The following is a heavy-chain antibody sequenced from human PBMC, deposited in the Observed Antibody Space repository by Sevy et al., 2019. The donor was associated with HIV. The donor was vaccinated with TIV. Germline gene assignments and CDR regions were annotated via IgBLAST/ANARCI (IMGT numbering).Heavy chain of an antibody. CDR3: VRGSRLDY. V-gene: IGHV3-48*04. Sequence: GGSLRLSCAVSGFTFIRHSMNWVRQAPGKGVEWVAYISSTSSSNIHYADSVKGRFTISRDNAKNSVSLQMNSLRGEDTAVYYCVRGSRLDYWGQGTLVTVSS. J-gene: IGHJ4*02. CDR1: GFTFIRHS. D-gene: IGHD3-10*01. CDR2: ISSTSSSNI.